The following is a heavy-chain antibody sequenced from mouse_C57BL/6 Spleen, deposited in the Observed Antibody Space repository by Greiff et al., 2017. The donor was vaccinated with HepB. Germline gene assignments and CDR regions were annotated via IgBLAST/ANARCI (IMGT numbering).Heavy chain of an antibody. V-gene: IGHV1-82*01. J-gene: IGHJ2*01. CDR1: GYAFSSSW. CDR2: IYPGDGDT. D-gene: IGHD1-1*01. CDR3: ARTEITTGYFDY. Sequence: QVQLQQSGPELVKPGASVKISCKASGYAFSSSWMNWVKQRPGKGLEWIGRIYPGDGDTNYNGKFKGKATLTADKYSSTAYMQRSSLTSEDSAVYFCARTEITTGYFDYWGQGTTLTVSS.